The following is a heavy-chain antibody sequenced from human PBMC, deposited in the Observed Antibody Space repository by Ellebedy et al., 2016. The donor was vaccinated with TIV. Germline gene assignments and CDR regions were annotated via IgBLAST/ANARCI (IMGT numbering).Heavy chain of an antibody. CDR2: VSDTGST. Sequence: SETLSLTCTVSGGSISGYYWTWIRQSPGKGLEWIGHVSDTGSTDYKPSLKSRISISLDTSNNQFSLRLASVTAVGTAVYYCARRKVPGDHGMDVWGQGTTVTVSS. CDR3: ARRKVPGDHGMDV. CDR1: GGSISGYY. J-gene: IGHJ6*02. D-gene: IGHD3-10*01. V-gene: IGHV4-59*08.